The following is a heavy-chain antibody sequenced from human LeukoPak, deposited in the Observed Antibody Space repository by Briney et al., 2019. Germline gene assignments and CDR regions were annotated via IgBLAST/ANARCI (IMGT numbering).Heavy chain of an antibody. CDR1: GFTFSSYS. J-gene: IGHJ4*02. D-gene: IGHD3-16*01. V-gene: IGHV3-48*04. Sequence: GGSLRLSCAASGFTFSSYSMNWVRQAPGKGLEWVSYISSSSSTIYYADSVKGRFTISRDNAKNSLHLQMNSLRAEDTAVYYCARLGGVYYFDYWGQGTLVTVSS. CDR3: ARLGGVYYFDY. CDR2: ISSSSSTI.